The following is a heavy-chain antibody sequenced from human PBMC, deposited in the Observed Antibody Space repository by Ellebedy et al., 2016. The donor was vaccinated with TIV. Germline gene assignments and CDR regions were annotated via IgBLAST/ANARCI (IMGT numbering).Heavy chain of an antibody. CDR3: TRDHTNIVSGDY. Sequence: AASVKVSCKTSGYTFTDYYIHWVRQPPGQGLEWMAWINPNSGGTNYAQKFQGRVTVTRDTSTGTAFLELSRLKSDDTAVYYCTRDHTNIVSGDYWGQGTLITVSS. J-gene: IGHJ4*02. V-gene: IGHV1-2*02. CDR1: GYTFTDYY. D-gene: IGHD5/OR15-5a*01. CDR2: INPNSGGT.